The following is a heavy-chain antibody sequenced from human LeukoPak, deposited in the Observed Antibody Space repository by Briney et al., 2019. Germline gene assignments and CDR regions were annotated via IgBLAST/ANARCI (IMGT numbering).Heavy chain of an antibody. CDR3: AREEWAAAAPFDP. D-gene: IGHD6-13*01. J-gene: IGHJ5*02. Sequence: SVTVSCKASGGTFSSYAISWVRQAPGQGLEWMGRIIPILGIANYAQKFQGRVTITADKSTSTAYMELSSLRSEDTAVYYCAREEWAAAAPFDPWGQGTLVTVSS. V-gene: IGHV1-69*04. CDR1: GGTFSSYA. CDR2: IIPILGIA.